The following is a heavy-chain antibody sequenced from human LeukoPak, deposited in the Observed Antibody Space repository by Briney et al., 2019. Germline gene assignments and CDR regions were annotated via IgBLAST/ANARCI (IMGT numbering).Heavy chain of an antibody. CDR3: ARVGPIVATIDDAFDI. CDR2: IYTSGST. V-gene: IGHV4-4*07. D-gene: IGHD5-12*01. CDR1: GGSISSNY. Sequence: SETLSLTCTVSGGSISSNYWSWIRQPAGKGLEWIGRIYTSGSTHYNPSLKSRVTISVDTSKNQFSLKLSSVTAADTAVYYCARVGPIVATIDDAFDIWGQGTMVTVSS. J-gene: IGHJ3*02.